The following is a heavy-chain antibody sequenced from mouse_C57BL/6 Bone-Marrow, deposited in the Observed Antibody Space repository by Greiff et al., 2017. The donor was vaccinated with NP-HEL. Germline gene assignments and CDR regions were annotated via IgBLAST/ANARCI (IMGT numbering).Heavy chain of an antibody. CDR2: IHPNSGST. D-gene: IGHD1-1*01. CDR3: ARGYYYGSSTYWYFDV. Sequence: QVQLQQPGAELVKPGASVKLSCKASGYTFTSYRMHWVKQRPGQGLEWIGMIHPNSGSTNYHEKFKSKAIMTVDKSSSTAYMQLSSLTSEDSAVYYCARGYYYGSSTYWYFDVWGTGTTVTVSS. CDR1: GYTFTSYR. J-gene: IGHJ1*03. V-gene: IGHV1-64*01.